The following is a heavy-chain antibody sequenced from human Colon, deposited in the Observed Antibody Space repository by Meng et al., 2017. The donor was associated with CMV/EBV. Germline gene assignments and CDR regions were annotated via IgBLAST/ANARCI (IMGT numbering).Heavy chain of an antibody. D-gene: IGHD5-18*01. CDR2: ISYDGSNN. Sequence: GGSLRLSCAASGFIFSYYNMHWVRQAPGKGLEWVALISYDGSNNYYADSVKGRFTVSRDNAKNSLFLQMSSLGAEDTAFYHCATIGYSFGFTVWGQGTLVTVSS. V-gene: IGHV3-30-3*01. J-gene: IGHJ4*02. CDR1: GFIFSYYN. CDR3: ATIGYSFGFTV.